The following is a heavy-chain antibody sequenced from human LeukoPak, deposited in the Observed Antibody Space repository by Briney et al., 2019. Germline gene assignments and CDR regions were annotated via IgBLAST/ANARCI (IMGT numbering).Heavy chain of an antibody. CDR1: GFTYSSYG. CDR3: VRGRDVDSGVYYFDY. D-gene: IGHD1-26*01. Sequence: GGSLRLSGAASGFTYSSYGMHWVRQAPGKGLEWVAVISYDGSNKYYADSVKGRFTISRDNSKNTLYLQMNSLRAEDTAVYYCVRGRDVDSGVYYFDYWGQGTLVTVSS. V-gene: IGHV3-30*03. J-gene: IGHJ4*02. CDR2: ISYDGSNK.